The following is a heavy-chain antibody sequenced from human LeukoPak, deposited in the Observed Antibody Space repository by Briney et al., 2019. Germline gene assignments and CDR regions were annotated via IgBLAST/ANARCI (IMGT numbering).Heavy chain of an antibody. CDR1: GYSFTSYW. CDR3: ARRGDKEGIDCSSTSCYTRFDP. V-gene: IGHV5-51*01. J-gene: IGHJ5*02. CDR2: IYPGDSDT. D-gene: IGHD2-2*02. Sequence: GESLKISCKGSGYSFTSYWIGWVRQMPGKGLEWMGIIYPGDSDTRYSPSFQGQVTISADKSISTAYLQWSSLKASDTAMYYCARRGDKEGIDCSSTSCYTRFDPWGQGTLVTVSS.